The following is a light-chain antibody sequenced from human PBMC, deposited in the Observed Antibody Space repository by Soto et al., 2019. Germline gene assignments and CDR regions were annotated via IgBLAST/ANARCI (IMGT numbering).Light chain of an antibody. CDR3: QTWDTGIRV. V-gene: IGLV4-69*01. CDR2: LNSDGSH. J-gene: IGLJ3*02. Sequence: QLVLTQSPSASASLGASVKLTCTLSSGHSTYAIAWHQQQPEKGARYLMKLNSDGSHNKGDGIPDRFSGSSSGAERYLTISSLQSEDEADYYCQTWDTGIRVFGGGTKLTV. CDR1: SGHSTYA.